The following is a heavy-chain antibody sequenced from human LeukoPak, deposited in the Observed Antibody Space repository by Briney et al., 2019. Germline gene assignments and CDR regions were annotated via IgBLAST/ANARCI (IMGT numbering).Heavy chain of an antibody. Sequence: PGGSLRLSCAASGFTFSNYAMNWVRRVPGKELEWVSSIIYNGINTYYADSVKGRFTVSRDNSKNTLYLQMNSLRTDDTAVYYCTTDLAYHDSPGYPHWGQGMLVTVSS. D-gene: IGHD3-9*01. CDR3: TTDLAYHDSPGYPH. CDR2: IIYNGINT. V-gene: IGHV3-23*01. CDR1: GFTFSNYA. J-gene: IGHJ4*02.